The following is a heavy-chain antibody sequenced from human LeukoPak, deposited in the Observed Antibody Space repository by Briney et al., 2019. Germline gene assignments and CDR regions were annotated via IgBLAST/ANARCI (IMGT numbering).Heavy chain of an antibody. CDR1: GFAFSRHW. V-gene: IGHV3-74*01. J-gene: IGHJ4*02. Sequence: GGSLRLSCAASGFAFSRHWMHWVRQGPGKGLEWVSRIKSDGSETQYADSVKGRFTISRDNAHNTLYLQMTSLRPEDTAVYYCARVISYFDLWGQGALVTASS. CDR3: ARVISYFDL. D-gene: IGHD3/OR15-3a*01. CDR2: IKSDGSET.